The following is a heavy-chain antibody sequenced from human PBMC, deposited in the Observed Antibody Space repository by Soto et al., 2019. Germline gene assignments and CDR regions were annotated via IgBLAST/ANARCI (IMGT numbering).Heavy chain of an antibody. CDR3: ARDPGWDIVVVVAATRQPHWFDP. J-gene: IGHJ5*02. V-gene: IGHV4-59*01. CDR1: GGSISSYY. CDR2: IYYSGST. D-gene: IGHD2-15*01. Sequence: QVQLQESGPGLVKPSETLSLTCTVSGGSISSYYWSWIRQPPGKGLEWIGYIYYSGSTNYNPSLKSRVTISVDTSKNQFSLKLSSVTAADTAVYYCARDPGWDIVVVVAATRQPHWFDPWGQGTLVTVSS.